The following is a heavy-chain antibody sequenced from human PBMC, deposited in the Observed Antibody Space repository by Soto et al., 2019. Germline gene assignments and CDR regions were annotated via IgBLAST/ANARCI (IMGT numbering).Heavy chain of an antibody. CDR2: INPNSGGT. V-gene: IGHV1-2*02. D-gene: IGHD6-6*01. CDR3: ARYEYVNSLYGVDV. CDR1: GYTFTGYY. J-gene: IGHJ6*02. Sequence: XSVKVSCKASGYTFTGYYMHWVRQAPGQGLEWMGWINPNSGGTNYAQKFQGRVTMTRDTSISTAYMELSRLRSDDTAVYYCARYEYVNSLYGVDVWGQGTRVTVSS.